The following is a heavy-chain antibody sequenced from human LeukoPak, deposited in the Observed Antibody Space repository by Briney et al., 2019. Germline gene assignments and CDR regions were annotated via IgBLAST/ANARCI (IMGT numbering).Heavy chain of an antibody. CDR2: INHSGST. V-gene: IGHV4-34*01. J-gene: IGHJ4*02. Sequence: KPSETLSLTCAVYGGPFSGYYWSWIRQPPGKGLEWIGEINHSGSTNYNPSLKSRVTISVDTSKNQFSLKLSSVTAADTAVYYCARGATTDYWGQGTLVTVSS. CDR3: ARGATTDY. D-gene: IGHD5-12*01. CDR1: GGPFSGYY.